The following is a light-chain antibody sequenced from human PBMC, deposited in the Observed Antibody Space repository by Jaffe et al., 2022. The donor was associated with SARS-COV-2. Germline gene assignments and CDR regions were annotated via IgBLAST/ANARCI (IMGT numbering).Light chain of an antibody. CDR2: KTS. CDR1: QSVSSW. V-gene: IGKV1-5*03. CDR3: HQYKTYPWT. Sequence: DIQMTQSPFTLSASVGDRVTITCRASQSVSSWLAWYQQKPGKAPKLLIHKTSSLESGAPSRFSGSASGTEFTLTISSLQPDDFATYYCHQYKTYPWTFGQGTKVEI. J-gene: IGKJ1*01.